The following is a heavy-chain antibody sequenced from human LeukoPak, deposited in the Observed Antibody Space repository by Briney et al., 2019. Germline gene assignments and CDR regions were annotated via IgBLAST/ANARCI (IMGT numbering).Heavy chain of an antibody. CDR2: INPSGGST. CDR1: GYTFTSYG. J-gene: IGHJ3*02. CDR3: ARDPYYYDSSGSGAFDI. D-gene: IGHD3-22*01. V-gene: IGHV1-46*01. Sequence: ASVTVSCKASGYTFTSYGISWVRQAPGQGLEWLGIINPSGGSTSYAQKFQGRVTMTRDTSTSTVYMELSSLRSEDTAVYYCARDPYYYDSSGSGAFDIWGQGTMVTVSS.